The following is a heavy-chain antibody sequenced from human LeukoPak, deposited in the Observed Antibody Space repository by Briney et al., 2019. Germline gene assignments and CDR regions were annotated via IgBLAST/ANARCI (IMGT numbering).Heavy chain of an antibody. V-gene: IGHV4-34*01. CDR1: GGSFSGYY. CDR3: ARGSIAARLAD. J-gene: IGHJ4*02. D-gene: IGHD6-6*01. CDR2: INHSGST. Sequence: SETLSLTCAVYGGSFSGYYWTWIRQPSGKGLEWIGEINHSGSTNYNPSLKSRVTISVDTSKNQFSLKLSSVTAADTAVYYCARGSIAARLADWGQGTLVTVSS.